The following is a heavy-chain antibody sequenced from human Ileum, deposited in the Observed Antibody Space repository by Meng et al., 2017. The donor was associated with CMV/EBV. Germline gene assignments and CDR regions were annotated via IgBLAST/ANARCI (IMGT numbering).Heavy chain of an antibody. V-gene: IGHV4-39*07. D-gene: IGHD2-21*01. CDR2: IYYIGTT. CDR1: GGSISSSSFY. J-gene: IGHJ4*02. CDR3: ARVLWGYYFDY. Sequence: SETLSLTCTVSGGSISSSSFYWGWIRQPPGKGLEWIANIYYIGTTYDNPSLKSLFTISVDTSKNQFSLELRFVTAADTAVYYCARVLWGYYFDYWGQGTLVTVSS.